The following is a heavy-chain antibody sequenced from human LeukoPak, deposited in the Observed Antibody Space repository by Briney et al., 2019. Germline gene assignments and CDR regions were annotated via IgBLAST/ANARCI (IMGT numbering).Heavy chain of an antibody. Sequence: GGSLRLSCAASGFIFDDYGMSWVRQAPGKGLEWVSGINWNGESTGYGDSVKGRFTISRDNVKTFLFLQMSNLRAEDTAVYYCAGQRGLGDPEFFEHWGQGTLVTVSS. D-gene: IGHD2-21*02. J-gene: IGHJ1*01. CDR3: AGQRGLGDPEFFEH. CDR2: INWNGEST. CDR1: GFIFDDYG. V-gene: IGHV3-20*04.